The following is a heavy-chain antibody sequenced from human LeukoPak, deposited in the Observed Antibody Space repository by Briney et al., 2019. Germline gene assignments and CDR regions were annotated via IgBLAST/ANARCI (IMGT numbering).Heavy chain of an antibody. CDR3: AREDQQLVRAFDI. V-gene: IGHV3-74*01. J-gene: IGHJ3*02. CDR1: GFTFSSYW. Sequence: GGSLRLSCAASGFTFSSYWMHWVRQAPGKGLVWVSRINSDGSSTSYADSVKGRFTISRDNAKNTLYLQMNSLRAEDTAVYYCAREDQQLVRAFDIWGQVTMVTVSS. CDR2: INSDGSST. D-gene: IGHD6-13*01.